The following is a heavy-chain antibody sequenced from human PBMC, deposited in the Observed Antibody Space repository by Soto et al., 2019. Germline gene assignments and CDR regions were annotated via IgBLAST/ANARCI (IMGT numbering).Heavy chain of an antibody. Sequence: GGSLILSCAASGFIFSTAWINGVRQAPGKGLEWVGRIKSKIDGGTTDFAASVKGRFAISRDDSQDTMFLQMNSLKSEDTAVYYCTTDSHFSQRLVRFDLWGRGTLVTVSS. V-gene: IGHV3-15*07. CDR3: TTDSHFSQRLVRFDL. D-gene: IGHD3-3*02. CDR1: GFIFSTAW. CDR2: IKSKIDGGTT. J-gene: IGHJ4*01.